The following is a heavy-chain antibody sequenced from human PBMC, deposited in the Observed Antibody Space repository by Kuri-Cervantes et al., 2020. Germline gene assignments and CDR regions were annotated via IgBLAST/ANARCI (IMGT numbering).Heavy chain of an antibody. CDR1: GFTFSNYA. V-gene: IGHV3-23*01. CDR3: ARDSIVVVPAASYYYYYGMDV. J-gene: IGHJ6*02. CDR2: ISGSGGST. D-gene: IGHD2-2*01. Sequence: GESLKISCAASGFTFSNYAMSWVRQAPGKGLEWVSTISGSGGSTYYADSVMGRFTISRDNSKNTLYLQMNSLRAEDTAVYYCARDSIVVVPAASYYYYYGMDVWGQGTTVTVSS.